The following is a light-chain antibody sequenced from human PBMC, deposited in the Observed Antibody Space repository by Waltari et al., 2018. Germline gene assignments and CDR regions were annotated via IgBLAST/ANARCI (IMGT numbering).Light chain of an antibody. V-gene: IGKV3-20*01. CDR1: QSVTSNY. J-gene: IGKJ1*01. CDR3: QQYGSAHWT. Sequence: ENVLRQSPGTLSLSPGESATLSCRASQSVTSNYLAWYQQKPGRAPRLLIYGASSRATGIPDRFTGSGSGTDLALTISRLEPEDFAVYYCQQYGSAHWTFGQGTKVEVK. CDR2: GAS.